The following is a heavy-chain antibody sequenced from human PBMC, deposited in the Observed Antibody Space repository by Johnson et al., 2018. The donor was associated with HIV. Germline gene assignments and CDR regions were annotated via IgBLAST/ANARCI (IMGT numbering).Heavy chain of an antibody. D-gene: IGHD2-21*02. CDR3: AKDLVVVTARGAFDI. V-gene: IGHV3-30*04. J-gene: IGHJ3*02. CDR1: RFTFSSHA. Sequence: VQLVESGGGVVQPGRSLRLSCAASRFTFSSHAMHWVRQAPGKGLEWVAVISYDGSNKYFADSVKGRFTISRDNSKNTLYLQMNSLRAEDTAVYYCAKDLVVVTARGAFDIWGQGTMVTVSS. CDR2: ISYDGSNK.